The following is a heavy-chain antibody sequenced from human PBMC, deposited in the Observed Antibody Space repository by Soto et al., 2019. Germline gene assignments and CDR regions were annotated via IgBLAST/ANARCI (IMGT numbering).Heavy chain of an antibody. D-gene: IGHD3-3*01. Sequence: QVQLQESGPGLVKPSETLSLTCSVSGDSMSGYYWTWIRQPPGKGLEWIGHINYTGGTKYNPSLKTRITISLDTSKNQFSLKLNSVTAADTAVFYCARGRSASDPERYDYWGQGTLVTVSS. J-gene: IGHJ4*02. CDR3: ARGRSASDPERYDY. V-gene: IGHV4-59*01. CDR2: INYTGGT. CDR1: GDSMSGYY.